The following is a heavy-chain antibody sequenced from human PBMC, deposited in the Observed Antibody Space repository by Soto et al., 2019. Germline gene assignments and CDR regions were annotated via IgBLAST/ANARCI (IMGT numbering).Heavy chain of an antibody. CDR1: GFSLSTSGVG. CDR3: AHGGVGQAYFSDISCFHGGLFDP. CDR2: MYWDGDD. J-gene: IGHJ5*02. D-gene: IGHD3-16*01. Sequence: SGPTLVNPTQTLTLTCTFSGFSLSTSGVGVGWIRQPPGKAPEWVAIMYWDGDDRYSPSLKNRLRITKDTSKNQVVLTLTNVAPVDTATISRAHGGVGQAYFSDISCFHGGLFDPWGLGILVTVS. V-gene: IGHV2-5*02.